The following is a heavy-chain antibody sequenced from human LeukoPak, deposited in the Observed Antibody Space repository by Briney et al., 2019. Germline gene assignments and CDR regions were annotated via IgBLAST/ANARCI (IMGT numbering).Heavy chain of an antibody. Sequence: GGSLRLSWAASAFTFSSYGAHWVRQAPGNGLEWVGAIWYDGSNKYYADSVKGRFTISRDNSKNTLYLQMNSLRAEDTAVYYCARELYSSSWCFDYWGQGTLVTVSS. CDR3: ARELYSSSWCFDY. V-gene: IGHV3-33*01. CDR2: IWYDGSNK. D-gene: IGHD6-13*01. CDR1: AFTFSSYG. J-gene: IGHJ4*02.